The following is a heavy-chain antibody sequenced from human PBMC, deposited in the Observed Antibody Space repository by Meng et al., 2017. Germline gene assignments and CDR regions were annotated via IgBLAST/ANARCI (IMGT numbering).Heavy chain of an antibody. J-gene: IGHJ4*02. CDR2: INPKSGDT. CDR1: GYNFPDYY. CDR3: ARDEDISAAGKLFGDY. Sequence: QVQAGPSGAEGKKPGASVKVSCKPSGYNFPDYYIHWVRRAPGQGLEWMGRINPKSGDTHYAQKFQARVTMTGDTSISTAYMELSGLRSDDTAMYYCARDEDISAAGKLFGDYWGQGTLVTVSS. D-gene: IGHD6-25*01. V-gene: IGHV1-2*06.